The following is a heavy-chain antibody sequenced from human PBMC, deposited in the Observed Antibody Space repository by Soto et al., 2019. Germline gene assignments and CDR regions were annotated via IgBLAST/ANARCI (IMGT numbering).Heavy chain of an antibody. CDR1: GGSISSGGYY. CDR3: ARESYYGSGRAFDI. V-gene: IGHV4-31*03. CDR2: IYYSGST. Sequence: QVQLQESGPGLVKPSQTRSLTCTVSGGSISSGGYYWSWIRQHPGKGLEWIGNIYYSGSTYYNPSLKSRVTISVDTSKNQFSLKLRSVTAADTAVYYCARESYYGSGRAFDIWGQGTMVTVSS. D-gene: IGHD3-10*01. J-gene: IGHJ3*02.